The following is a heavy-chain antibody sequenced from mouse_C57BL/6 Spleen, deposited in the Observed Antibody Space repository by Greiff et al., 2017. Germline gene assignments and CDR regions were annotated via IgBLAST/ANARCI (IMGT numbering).Heavy chain of an antibody. CDR3: ARGGGTWVYYFDY. Sequence: EVQRVESGGGLVQPGGSLSLSCAASGFTFTDYYMSWVRQPPGKALEWLGFIRNKANGYTTEYSASVKGRFTISRDNSHSILNLQMNALRAEDSANDYCARGGGTWVYYFDYWGQGTTLTVSS. CDR1: GFTFTDYY. V-gene: IGHV7-3*01. D-gene: IGHD4-1*01. J-gene: IGHJ2*01. CDR2: IRNKANGYTT.